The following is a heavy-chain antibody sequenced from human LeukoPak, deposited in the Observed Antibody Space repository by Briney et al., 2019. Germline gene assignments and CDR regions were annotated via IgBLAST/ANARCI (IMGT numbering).Heavy chain of an antibody. J-gene: IGHJ4*02. D-gene: IGHD5-12*01. V-gene: IGHV3-7*03. CDR2: IKQDGSEK. CDR1: GFTFSSYW. CDR3: ARDLVGGYDSGAYYFDY. Sequence: PGGSLRLSCAASGFTFSSYWMSWVRQAPGKGLEWVANIKQDGSEKYYVDSVKGRFTISRDNAKNSLYLQMNSLRAEDTAVYYCARDLVGGYDSGAYYFDYWGQGTLVTVSS.